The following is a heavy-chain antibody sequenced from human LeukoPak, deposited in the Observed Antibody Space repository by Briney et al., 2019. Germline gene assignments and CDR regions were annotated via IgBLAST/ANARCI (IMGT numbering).Heavy chain of an antibody. CDR1: GGSISGSSYY. J-gene: IGHJ6*03. Sequence: KPSETLSLTCTVSGGSISGSSYYWGWIRQPPGKGLEWIGSIYYSGSTYYNPSLKSRVTISVDTSKNQFTLKLSSVTAADTAVYYCARSPIRVYYYYYMDVWGKGTTVTVSS. D-gene: IGHD4-17*01. CDR3: ARSPIRVYYYYYMDV. V-gene: IGHV4-39*06. CDR2: IYYSGST.